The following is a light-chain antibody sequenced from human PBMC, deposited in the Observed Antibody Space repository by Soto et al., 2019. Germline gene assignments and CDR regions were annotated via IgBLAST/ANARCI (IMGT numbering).Light chain of an antibody. CDR2: GAS. CDR1: QRIYSN. V-gene: IGKV3-15*01. CDR3: PEYHHWPVP. J-gene: IGKJ5*01. Sequence: DIGMTMSQDTLAVSPGERVTFSCMASQRIYSNLAWYQHTPGQAPRLLISGASTGATGLPSRFSGSGSGTDFTLTINSLQSEDVAVYDCPEYHHWPVPFGGGTRPAIK.